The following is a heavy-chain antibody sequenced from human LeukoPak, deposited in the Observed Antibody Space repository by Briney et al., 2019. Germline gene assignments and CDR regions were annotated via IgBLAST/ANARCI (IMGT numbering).Heavy chain of an antibody. J-gene: IGHJ6*03. V-gene: IGHV1-8*01. D-gene: IGHD6-19*01. CDR1: GYTFTSYD. CDR2: MNPNSGNT. CDR3: ARRGYSSGWYGYYYYMDV. Sequence: ASVKVSCKASGYTFTSYDINWVRQATGQGLEWMGWMNPNSGNTGYAQKFQGRVTMTRNTSISTAYMELSSLRSEDTAVYYCARRGYSSGWYGYYYYMDVWGKGTTVTISS.